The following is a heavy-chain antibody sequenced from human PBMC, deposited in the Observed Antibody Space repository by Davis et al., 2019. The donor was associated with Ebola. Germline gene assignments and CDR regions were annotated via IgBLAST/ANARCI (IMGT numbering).Heavy chain of an antibody. D-gene: IGHD6-19*01. Sequence: SVKVSCKASGFTFTSSAMQWVRQARGQRLEWIGWIVVGSGNTNYAQTFQERVTITRDMSTSTAYMELSSLRSEDTAVYYCAREWLARNWFDPWGQGTLVTVSS. CDR2: IVVGSGNT. J-gene: IGHJ5*02. CDR3: AREWLARNWFDP. V-gene: IGHV1-58*02. CDR1: GFTFTSSA.